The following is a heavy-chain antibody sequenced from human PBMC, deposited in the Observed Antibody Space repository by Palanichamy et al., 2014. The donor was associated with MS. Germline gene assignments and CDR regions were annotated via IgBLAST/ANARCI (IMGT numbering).Heavy chain of an antibody. CDR1: GFSLSTSGMC. CDR2: IDWDDDK. D-gene: IGHD3-10*01. V-gene: IGHV2-70*01. CDR3: ARIRQVSRDYYGMDV. Sequence: QVTLRESGPALVKPTQTLTLTCTFSGFSLSTSGMCVSWIRQPPGKALEWLALIDWDDDKYYSTSLKTRLTISKDTSKNQVVLTMTNMDPVDTATYYCARIRQVSRDYYGMDVWGQGTTVTVSS. J-gene: IGHJ6*02.